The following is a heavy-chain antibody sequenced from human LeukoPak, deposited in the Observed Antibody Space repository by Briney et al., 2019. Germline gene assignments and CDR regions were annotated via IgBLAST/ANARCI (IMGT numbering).Heavy chain of an antibody. J-gene: IGHJ4*02. CDR2: ISASGGST. Sequence: GGSLRLSCAASGFTFRSHDMSWVRQAPGKGLEWVSGISASGGSTFYADSVKGRFTISRDNSKNTLYLQMNSLRAEDTAVYYCAKGDYVIPHEIDYWGQGTLVTVSS. CDR1: GFTFRSHD. CDR3: AKGDYVIPHEIDY. V-gene: IGHV3-23*01. D-gene: IGHD4-17*01.